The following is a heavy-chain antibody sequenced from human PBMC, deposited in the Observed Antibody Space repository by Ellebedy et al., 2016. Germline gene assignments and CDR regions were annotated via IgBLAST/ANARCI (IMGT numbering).Heavy chain of an antibody. Sequence: GESLKISXAASGFMFSTSWMSWVRQAPGTGLEWVANIKQDGSETYYVDSVKGRFTISRDNSKNTLYLQMNSLRAEDTAVYYCAKDHPGYSSLSNYWGQGTLVTVSS. J-gene: IGHJ4*02. CDR3: AKDHPGYSSLSNY. CDR2: IKQDGSET. CDR1: GFMFSTSW. V-gene: IGHV3-7*03. D-gene: IGHD6-13*01.